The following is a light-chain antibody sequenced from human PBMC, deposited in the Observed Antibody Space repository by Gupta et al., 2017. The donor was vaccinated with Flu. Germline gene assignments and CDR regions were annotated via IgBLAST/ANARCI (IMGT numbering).Light chain of an antibody. CDR1: QSLLHSNGYNY. J-gene: IGKJ5*01. Sequence: EIVMTQSPLSLPVTPGEPASISCRSSQSLLHSNGYNYLDWYLQKPGQSPQLLIYLGSNRASGVPDRISGSGSGTDFTLKISRVEAEDVGVYYCMQALQTPPTFGQGTRLEIK. CDR2: LGS. V-gene: IGKV2-28*01. CDR3: MQALQTPPT.